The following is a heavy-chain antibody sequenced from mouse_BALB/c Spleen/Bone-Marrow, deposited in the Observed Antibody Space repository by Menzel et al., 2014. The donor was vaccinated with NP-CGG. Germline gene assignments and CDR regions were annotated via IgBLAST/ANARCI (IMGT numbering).Heavy chain of an antibody. Sequence: QVQLQQSGAELVRPGSSVKISCKASGYAFSTYWMTWVKQRPGQGLEWIGQIYPGDGDTKYNGKFKGKATLTADKSSSTAYMQLSSLTAEDSAVYFSAKVTTGFAYWGQGTLVTVSA. CDR1: GYAFSTYW. CDR3: AKVTTGFAY. V-gene: IGHV1-80*01. J-gene: IGHJ3*01. D-gene: IGHD2-2*01. CDR2: IYPGDGDT.